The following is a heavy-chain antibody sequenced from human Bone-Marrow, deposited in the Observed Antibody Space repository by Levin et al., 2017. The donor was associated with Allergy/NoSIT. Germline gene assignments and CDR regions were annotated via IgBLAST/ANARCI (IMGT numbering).Heavy chain of an antibody. V-gene: IGHV3-53*01. CDR2: IYSGGST. D-gene: IGHD2-15*01. J-gene: IGHJ6*03. Sequence: GGSLRLSCAASGFTVSSNYMSWVRQAPGKGPEWVSVIYSGGSTYYADSVKGRFTISRDNSKNTLYLQMNSLRAEDTAVYYCARPRAEEVVVAASKSYYYYYMDVWGKGTTVTVSS. CDR3: ARPRAEEVVVAASKSYYYYYMDV. CDR1: GFTVSSNY.